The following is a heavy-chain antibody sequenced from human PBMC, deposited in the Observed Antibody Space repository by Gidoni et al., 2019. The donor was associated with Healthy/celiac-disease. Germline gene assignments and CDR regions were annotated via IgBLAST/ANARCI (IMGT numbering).Heavy chain of an antibody. J-gene: IGHJ3*02. V-gene: IGHV3-30-3*01. Sequence: QVQLVESGGGVVQPGRSLRLSCAASGFTFSSYAMHWVRQAPGKGLEGVAVLSYDGSNKYYADSVKGRFTISRDNSKNTLYLQINSLRDEDTAVYYCARDFRNAYDIWGQGTMVTVSS. CDR1: GFTFSSYA. CDR2: LSYDGSNK. CDR3: ARDFRNAYDI.